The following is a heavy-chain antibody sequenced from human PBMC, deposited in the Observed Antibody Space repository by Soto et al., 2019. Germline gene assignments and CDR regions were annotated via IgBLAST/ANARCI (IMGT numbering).Heavy chain of an antibody. CDR2: IYYSGST. J-gene: IGHJ4*02. CDR1: GGSISSYY. Sequence: SETLSLTCTVSGGSISSYYWSWIRQPPGKGLEWIGYIYYSGSTNYNPSLKSRVTISVDTSKNQFSLKLSSVTAADPAVYYCARLIDYGDYGFDYWGQGTLVTVSS. V-gene: IGHV4-59*01. CDR3: ARLIDYGDYGFDY. D-gene: IGHD4-17*01.